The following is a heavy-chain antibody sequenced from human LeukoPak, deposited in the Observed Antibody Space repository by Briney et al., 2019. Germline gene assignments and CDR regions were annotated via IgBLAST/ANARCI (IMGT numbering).Heavy chain of an antibody. Sequence: ASVKVSCKASGYTFTGYHMHWVRQAPGQGLEWMGWINPNSGGTNYAQKFQGRVTMTRDTSISTAYMELSRLRSDDTAVYYCARPTGEYYYYGIDVWAKGPRSPSP. D-gene: IGHD4-17*01. CDR2: INPNSGGT. J-gene: IGHJ6*02. CDR3: ARPTGEYYYYGIDV. CDR1: GYTFTGYH. V-gene: IGHV1-2*02.